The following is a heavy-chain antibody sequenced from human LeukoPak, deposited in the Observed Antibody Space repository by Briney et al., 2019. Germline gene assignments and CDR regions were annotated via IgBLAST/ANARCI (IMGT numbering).Heavy chain of an antibody. CDR3: AKDLGYYYDSSGYGSDY. Sequence: PGGSLRLSCAASSFTFSTYTMNWVRQAPGKGLEWVSSISSSSAYIFYADSVKGRFTISRDNAKNSLYLQMNSLRAEDTAVYYCAKDLGYYYDSSGYGSDYWGQGTLVTVSS. CDR1: SFTFSTYT. D-gene: IGHD3-22*01. CDR2: ISSSSAYI. V-gene: IGHV3-21*04. J-gene: IGHJ4*02.